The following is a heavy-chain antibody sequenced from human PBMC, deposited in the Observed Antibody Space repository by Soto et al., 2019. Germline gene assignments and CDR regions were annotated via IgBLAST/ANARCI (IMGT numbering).Heavy chain of an antibody. D-gene: IGHD2-2*01. CDR3: ARGMHCISSIYYYVRHYYYLDV. Sequence: ASVKVSCKASGYTFTSHDINWVRQATGQGLEWMGWMNPNSGNTGYAQKFQGRVTMTRNTSISTAYMELSSLRSEDTAVYYCARGMHCISSIYYYVRHYYYLDVWGQGTTVPVSS. J-gene: IGHJ6*03. CDR1: GYTFTSHD. V-gene: IGHV1-8*01. CDR2: MNPNSGNT.